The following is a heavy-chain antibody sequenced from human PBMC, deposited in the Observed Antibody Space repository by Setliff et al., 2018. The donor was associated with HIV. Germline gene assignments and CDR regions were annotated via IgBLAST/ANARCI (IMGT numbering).Heavy chain of an antibody. J-gene: IGHJ5*02. V-gene: IGHV4-59*11. Sequence: ASETLSLTCTVSGGSISSHYWSWIRQPPGKGLAWIGSVYYSGSTNYNPSLKSRVTISVDTSKNQFSLKLSSVTAADTAVYYCARSEGIAWFDPWGQGTLVTVSS. CDR2: VYYSGST. D-gene: IGHD3-3*01. CDR1: GGSISSHY. CDR3: ARSEGIAWFDP.